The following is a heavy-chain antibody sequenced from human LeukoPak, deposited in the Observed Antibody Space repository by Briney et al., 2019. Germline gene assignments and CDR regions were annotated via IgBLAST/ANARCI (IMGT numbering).Heavy chain of an antibody. CDR1: GYTFTGYY. V-gene: IGHV1-2*02. Sequence: ASVKVSCKASGYTFTGYYMHWVRQAPGQGLEWMGWINPNSGGTNYAQKFQGRVTMTRDTSISTAYMELSRLRSDDTAVYYCARDYGDYVLYFDYWGQGTLATVSS. CDR3: ARDYGDYVLYFDY. D-gene: IGHD4-17*01. CDR2: INPNSGGT. J-gene: IGHJ4*02.